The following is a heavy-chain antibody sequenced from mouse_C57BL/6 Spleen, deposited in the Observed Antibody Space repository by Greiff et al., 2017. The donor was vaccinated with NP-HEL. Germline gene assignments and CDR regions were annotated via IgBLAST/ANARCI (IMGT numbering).Heavy chain of an antibody. Sequence: VQLQQPGAELVMPGASVKLSCKASGYTFTSYWMHWVKQRPGQGLEGIGEIDPSDSYTNYNQKFKGKSTLTVDKSSSTAYMQLSSLTSEDSAVYYCARSGDYDASWFAYWGQGTLVTVSA. CDR3: ARSGDYDASWFAY. J-gene: IGHJ3*01. V-gene: IGHV1-69*01. CDR2: IDPSDSYT. CDR1: GYTFTSYW. D-gene: IGHD2-4*01.